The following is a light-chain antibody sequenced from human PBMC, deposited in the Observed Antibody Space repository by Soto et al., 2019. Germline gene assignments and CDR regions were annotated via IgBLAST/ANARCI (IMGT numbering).Light chain of an antibody. CDR2: DDT. CDR3: ATWGGSLSMV. V-gene: IGLV1-51*01. J-gene: IGLJ3*02. CDR1: NSNVGNNF. Sequence: QSVLTQSPSVSAAPGQTVTISCSGTNSNVGNNFVSWYQHLPGKAPRLLIYDDTKRPSGIPDRFSGSKSGTSATLGITGLQTGDEAYYYCATWGGSLSMVFGGGTQLTVL.